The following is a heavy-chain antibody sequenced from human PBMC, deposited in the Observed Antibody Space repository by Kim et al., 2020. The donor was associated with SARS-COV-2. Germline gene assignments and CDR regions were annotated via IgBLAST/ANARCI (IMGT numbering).Heavy chain of an antibody. CDR3: ARVDIVVVPAATNWFDP. D-gene: IGHD2-2*01. V-gene: IGHV4-38-2*02. CDR1: GYSISSGYY. CDR2: IYHSGST. J-gene: IGHJ5*02. Sequence: SETLSLTCTVSGYSISSGYYWGWIRQPPGKGLEWIGSIYHSGSTYYNPSLKSRVTISVDTSKNQFSLKLSSVTAADTAVYYCARVDIVVVPAATNWFDPWGQGTLVTVSS.